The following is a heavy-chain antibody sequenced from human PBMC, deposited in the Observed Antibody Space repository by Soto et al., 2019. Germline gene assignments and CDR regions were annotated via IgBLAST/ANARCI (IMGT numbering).Heavy chain of an antibody. CDR2: MNPNSGYT. V-gene: IGHV1-8*01. J-gene: IGHJ4*02. CDR1: GYTFTSYD. D-gene: IGHD2-21*01. Sequence: QVQLVQSGAEVKKPGASVKVSCKASGYTFTSYDINWVRQATGQGLEWMGWMNPNSGYTGHAQKFQGRAAMTRDTATSTAYMVLSSLSCEDTALYYCARVFGSIDYWGQGTLVTVSS. CDR3: ARVFGSIDY.